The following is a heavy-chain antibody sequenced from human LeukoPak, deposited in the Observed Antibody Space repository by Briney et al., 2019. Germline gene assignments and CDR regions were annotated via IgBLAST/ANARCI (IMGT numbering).Heavy chain of an antibody. Sequence: ASVKVSCKASGYTFTSYDINWVRQATGQGLEWMGWMNPNSGNTGYAQKFQGSVTMTRNTSISTAYMELSSLRSEDTAVYYCARTYFDWLSANYYGMDVWGQGTTVTVSS. CDR3: ARTYFDWLSANYYGMDV. V-gene: IGHV1-8*01. CDR2: MNPNSGNT. J-gene: IGHJ6*02. D-gene: IGHD3-9*01. CDR1: GYTFTSYD.